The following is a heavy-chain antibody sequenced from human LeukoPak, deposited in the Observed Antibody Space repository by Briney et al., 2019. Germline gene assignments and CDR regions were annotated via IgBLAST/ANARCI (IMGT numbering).Heavy chain of an antibody. CDR3: ARESHETREDY. CDR1: GYTFTSYG. Sequence: GASVEVSCKASGYTFTSYGISWVRQAPGQGLDGMGWISANNGDTDYPPKLQDRVTMTTDTYTSTAYMEMRSLRSDDTAMYYCARESHETREDYWGQGTLVTVSS. V-gene: IGHV1-18*01. D-gene: IGHD1-1*01. J-gene: IGHJ4*02. CDR2: ISANNGDT.